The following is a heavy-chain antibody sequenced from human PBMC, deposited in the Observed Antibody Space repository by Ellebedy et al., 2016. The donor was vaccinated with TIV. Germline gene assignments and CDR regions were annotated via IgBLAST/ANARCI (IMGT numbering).Heavy chain of an antibody. Sequence: GESLKISCAASGFTFSTYVMNWVRQAPGKGLEWIAYINTSSTTTHYRDSVRGRFTISRDDAKDSLYLQMSSLRAEETAVYYCVRKADISGWHSLDPWGQGTLVTVSS. D-gene: IGHD6-19*01. V-gene: IGHV3-48*03. CDR1: GFTFSTYV. CDR3: VRKADISGWHSLDP. CDR2: INTSSTTT. J-gene: IGHJ5*02.